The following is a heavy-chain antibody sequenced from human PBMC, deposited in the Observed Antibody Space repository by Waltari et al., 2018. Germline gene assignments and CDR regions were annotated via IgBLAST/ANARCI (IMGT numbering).Heavy chain of an antibody. CDR1: GGSISSGGYS. V-gene: IGHV4-30-2*01. J-gene: IGHJ4*02. D-gene: IGHD4-17*01. CDR3: ASYGDFLDY. CDR2: IYHSGST. Sequence: QLQLQESGSRLVKPSQTLSLTCAVSGGSISSGGYSWSWIRQPPGKGLEWIGYIYHSGSTYYNPSLKSRVTISVDRSKNQFSLKLSSVTAADTAVYYCASYGDFLDYWGQGTLVTVSS.